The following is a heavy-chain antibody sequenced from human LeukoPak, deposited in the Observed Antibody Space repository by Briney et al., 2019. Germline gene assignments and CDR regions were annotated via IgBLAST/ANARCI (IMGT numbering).Heavy chain of an antibody. J-gene: IGHJ6*02. CDR2: ISAYNGNT. CDR3: ARATEVSPFYYYGMDV. Sequence: ASVKVSCKASGYTFTSYGISWVRQAPGQGLEWMGWISAYNGNTNYAQKLRGRVTMTTDTSTSTAYMELRSLRSDDTAVYYCARATEVSPFYYYGMDVWGQGTTVTVSS. CDR1: GYTFTSYG. V-gene: IGHV1-18*01.